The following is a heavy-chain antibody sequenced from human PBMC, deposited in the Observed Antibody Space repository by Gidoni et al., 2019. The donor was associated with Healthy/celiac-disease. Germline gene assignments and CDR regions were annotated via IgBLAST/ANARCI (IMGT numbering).Heavy chain of an antibody. Sequence: QLQLQESGPGLVKPSETLSLTCTVSGGSISSSSYYWGWIRQPPGKGLEWIGSIYYSGSTYSNPPPKSRVTISVDTSKNQFSLKLSSVTAADTAVYYCARRARSKVWFDPWGQGTLVTVSS. CDR2: IYYSGST. CDR1: GGSISSSSYY. D-gene: IGHD1-26*01. V-gene: IGHV4-39*01. CDR3: ARRARSKVWFDP. J-gene: IGHJ5*02.